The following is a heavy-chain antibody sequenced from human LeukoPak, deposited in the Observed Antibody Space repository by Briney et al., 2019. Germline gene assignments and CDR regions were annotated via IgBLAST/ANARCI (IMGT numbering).Heavy chain of an antibody. V-gene: IGHV1-18*01. CDR1: GYTFTSYG. D-gene: IGHD1-26*01. CDR2: ISGYNGNT. Sequence: ASVKVSCKASGYTFTSYGISWVRQAPGQGLEWMGWISGYNGNTNYAQKLQGRVTMTTDTSTSTACMELRSLRADDTAVYYCAKDLVVGALDYWGQGTLVTVSS. J-gene: IGHJ4*02. CDR3: AKDLVVGALDY.